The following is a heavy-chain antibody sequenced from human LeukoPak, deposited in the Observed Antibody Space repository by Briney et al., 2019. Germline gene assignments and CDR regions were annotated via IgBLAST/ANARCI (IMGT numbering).Heavy chain of an antibody. CDR1: GFTFRSYG. CDR2: IWYDGSNE. CDR3: ARDPYGSGSTSFDI. V-gene: IGHV3-33*01. J-gene: IGHJ3*02. D-gene: IGHD3-10*01. Sequence: GGSLRLSCAASGFTFRSYGMHWVRQAPGKGLEWVAVIWYDGSNEYYADSVKGRFTISRDNSKNTLYLQMNSLRAEDTAVYYCARDPYGSGSTSFDIWGQGTMVTVSS.